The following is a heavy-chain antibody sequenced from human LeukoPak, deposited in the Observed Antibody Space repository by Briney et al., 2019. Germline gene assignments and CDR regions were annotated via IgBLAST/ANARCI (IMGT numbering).Heavy chain of an antibody. CDR3: ARDVSGWPNFDY. V-gene: IGHV1-2*02. Sequence: ASVKVSCKASGYTFTGYYMHWVRQAPGQGLEWMGWINPNSGGTNYAQKLQGRVTLTTDTSTTTAYMELRSLRSDNTAVYYCARDVSGWPNFDYWGQGTLVTVSS. J-gene: IGHJ4*02. D-gene: IGHD6-19*01. CDR2: INPNSGGT. CDR1: GYTFTGYY.